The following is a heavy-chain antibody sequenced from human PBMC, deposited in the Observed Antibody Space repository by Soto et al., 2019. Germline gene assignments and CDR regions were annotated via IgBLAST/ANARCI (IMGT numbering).Heavy chain of an antibody. D-gene: IGHD3-10*01. CDR3: TTGLLWFGELSDDY. CDR1: GFTFSNAW. J-gene: IGHJ4*02. CDR2: IKSKTDGGTT. Sequence: GSLRLSCAASGFTFSNAWIIWVRQAPGKGLEWVGRIKSKTDGGTTDYAAPVKGRFTISRDDSKNTLYLQMNSLKTEDTAVYYCTTGLLWFGELSDDYWGQGTLVTVSS. V-gene: IGHV3-15*01.